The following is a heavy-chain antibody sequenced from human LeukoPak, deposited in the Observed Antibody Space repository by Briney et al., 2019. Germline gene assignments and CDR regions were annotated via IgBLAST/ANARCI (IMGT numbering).Heavy chain of an antibody. Sequence: PSGTLCLTCTVSGGSISSSSYYWGRIPPPPGMGLVWIGSIYYSGSTYYYPSLKSRVTISVDTSKNQFSLKLSSVTAADTAVYYCARVDIVAIGYYYMDVWGKGTTVTVSS. CDR3: ARVDIVAIGYYYMDV. CDR1: GGSISSSSYY. V-gene: IGHV4-39*01. D-gene: IGHD5-12*01. CDR2: IYYSGST. J-gene: IGHJ6*03.